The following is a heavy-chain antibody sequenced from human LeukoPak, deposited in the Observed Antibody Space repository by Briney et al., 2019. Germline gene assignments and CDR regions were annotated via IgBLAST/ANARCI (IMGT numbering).Heavy chain of an antibody. J-gene: IGHJ5*02. CDR2: IIPIFGTA. D-gene: IGHD6-19*01. Sequence: SVKVSCKASGGTFSSYAISWVRQAPGQGLEWMGGIIPIFGTANYAQKFQGRVTITADKSTSTAYMELSSLRSEDTAVYYCASSSGWPSGDWFDPWGQGTLVTVSS. CDR1: GGTFSSYA. CDR3: ASSSGWPSGDWFDP. V-gene: IGHV1-69*06.